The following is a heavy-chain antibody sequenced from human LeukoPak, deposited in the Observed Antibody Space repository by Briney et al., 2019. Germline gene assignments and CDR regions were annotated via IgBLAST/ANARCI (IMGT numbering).Heavy chain of an antibody. CDR3: ARDRSTFWFDP. D-gene: IGHD3-16*01. Sequence: SETLSLTCTVSGGSISSYYWSWIRQPPGKGLEWIGYIYYSGSTNYNPSLKSRVTISVDTSKNQFSLKLSSVTAADTAVYYCARDRSTFWFDPWGQGTLVTLSS. CDR2: IYYSGST. CDR1: GGSISSYY. J-gene: IGHJ5*02. V-gene: IGHV4-59*01.